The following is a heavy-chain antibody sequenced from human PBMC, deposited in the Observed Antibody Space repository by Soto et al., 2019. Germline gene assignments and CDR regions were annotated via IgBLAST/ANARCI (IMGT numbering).Heavy chain of an antibody. CDR2: IYSGGDT. V-gene: IGHV3-66*01. Sequence: GGSLILSCASSGFTASSNYMTWVRQAPGKGLEWVSVIYSGGDTYYADSVKGRFTISRDNSKKTLYLQMNSLNTEDTAVYYCITVPWEVVVVRWGQGTLVTVSS. CDR3: ITVPWEVVVVR. CDR1: GFTASSNY. J-gene: IGHJ4*02. D-gene: IGHD2-15*01.